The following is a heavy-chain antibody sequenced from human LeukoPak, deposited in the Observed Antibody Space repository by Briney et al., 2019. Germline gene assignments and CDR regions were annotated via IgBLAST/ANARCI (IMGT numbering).Heavy chain of an antibody. Sequence: GGSLRLSCVASGFAFSSYEMSWVRQAPGKGLEWVSEISGSGTTIFYADSVKGRFTVSRDNAKNSLYLQMNSLRVEDTAVYYCASSPRGVYWGQGTLVTVSS. CDR1: GFAFSSYE. CDR3: ASSPRGVY. V-gene: IGHV3-48*03. J-gene: IGHJ4*02. CDR2: ISGSGTTI. D-gene: IGHD3-10*01.